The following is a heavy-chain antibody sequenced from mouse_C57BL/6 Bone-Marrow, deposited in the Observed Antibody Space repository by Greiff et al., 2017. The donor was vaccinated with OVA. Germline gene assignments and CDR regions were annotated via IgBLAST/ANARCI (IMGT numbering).Heavy chain of an antibody. CDR1: GFNIKDDY. CDR3: TSYGNFDY. Sequence: VQLQQSGAELVRPGASVKLSCTASGFNIKDDYMHWVKQRPEQGLEWIGWIDPENGDTEYASKFQGQATISADTSYTTAYLQLSSLTSEDTAVYYCTSYGNFDYWGQGTTLTVSS. V-gene: IGHV14-4*01. CDR2: IDPENGDT. J-gene: IGHJ2*01. D-gene: IGHD2-1*01.